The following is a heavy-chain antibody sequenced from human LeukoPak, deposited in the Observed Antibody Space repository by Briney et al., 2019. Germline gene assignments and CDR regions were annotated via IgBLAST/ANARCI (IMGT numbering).Heavy chain of an antibody. D-gene: IGHD3-10*01. CDR3: AKESRIAMVGGVVDY. V-gene: IGHV3-23*01. Sequence: GGSLRLSCAASGFTFSTYAMSWVRQAPGKGLERVSAISGSGDSTYYADSVKGRFTISRDNSRNTLYLQMNSLRAEDTVVYYCAKESRIAMVGGVVDYWGQGTLVTVSS. CDR1: GFTFSTYA. CDR2: ISGSGDST. J-gene: IGHJ4*02.